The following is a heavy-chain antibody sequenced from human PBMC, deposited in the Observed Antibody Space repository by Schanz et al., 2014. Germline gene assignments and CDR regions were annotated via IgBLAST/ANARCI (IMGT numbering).Heavy chain of an antibody. CDR3: ARLGSGSAFHS. V-gene: IGHV3-53*04. J-gene: IGHJ4*02. CDR2: IYSSGST. CDR1: GFTFSASA. D-gene: IGHD1-26*01. Sequence: VQLVESGGGVVQPGGSLKLSCAASGFTFSASAMHWVRQAPGKGLEWVSVIYSSGSTYYADSVKGRFTISRHISKNTLYLQMNSLRAEDTAVYYCARLGSGSAFHSWGQGTLVTVPS.